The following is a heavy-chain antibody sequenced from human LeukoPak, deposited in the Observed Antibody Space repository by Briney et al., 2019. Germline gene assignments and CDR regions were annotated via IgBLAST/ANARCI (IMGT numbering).Heavy chain of an antibody. D-gene: IGHD5-12*01. J-gene: IGHJ4*02. Sequence: ASVRVSCKASGYTFTGYYMHWVRQAPGQGLEWMGWINPNSGGTNYAQKFQGRVTTTRDTSISTAYMELSRLRSDDTAVYYCAGKGYSGYDLTYWGQGTLVTVSS. V-gene: IGHV1-2*02. CDR2: INPNSGGT. CDR3: AGKGYSGYDLTY. CDR1: GYTFTGYY.